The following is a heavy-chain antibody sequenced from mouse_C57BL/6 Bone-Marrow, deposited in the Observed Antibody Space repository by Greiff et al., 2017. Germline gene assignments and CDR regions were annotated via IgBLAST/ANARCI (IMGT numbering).Heavy chain of an antibody. CDR2: INPNNGGT. D-gene: IGHD4-1*01. V-gene: IGHV1-26*01. J-gene: IGHJ3*01. Sequence: EVKLQQSGPELVKPGASVKISCKASGYTFTDYYMNWVKQSHGKSLEWIGDINPNNGGTSYNQKFKGKATLTVDKSSSTAYMELRSLTSEDSAVYYCARGLAAWFAYWGQGTLVTVSA. CDR1: GYTFTDYY. CDR3: ARGLAAWFAY.